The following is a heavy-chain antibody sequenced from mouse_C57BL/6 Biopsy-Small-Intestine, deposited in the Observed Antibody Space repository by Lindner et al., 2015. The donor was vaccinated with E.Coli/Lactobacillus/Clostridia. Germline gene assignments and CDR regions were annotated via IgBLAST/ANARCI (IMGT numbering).Heavy chain of an antibody. V-gene: IGHV1-81*01. CDR2: IYPGDGDT. CDR3: TSLQWFAY. CDR1: GYTFTSYG. J-gene: IGHJ3*01. D-gene: IGHD1-1*01. Sequence: VQLQESGPELVKPGASVKLSCKASGYTFTSYGISWVKQRPGKGLEWIGQIYPGDGDTNYNGKFKGKATLTADKSSSTAYMELRSLTSEDSAVYYCTSLQWFAYWGQGTLVTVSA.